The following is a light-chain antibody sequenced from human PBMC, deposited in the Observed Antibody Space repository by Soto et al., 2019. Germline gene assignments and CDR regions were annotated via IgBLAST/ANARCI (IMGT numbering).Light chain of an antibody. CDR3: QQYDHWPPYS. CDR1: QSVSRF. J-gene: IGKJ2*01. CDR2: AAS. V-gene: IGKV3-15*01. Sequence: TQSPVTPSVSPGDGATLSCRDSQSVSRFLAWYQQTPGQRPRLLIYAASSRVLGVPARFTGSGSGTDFTLTISDVQSEDAAIYYCQQYDHWPPYSFGQGTRLEI.